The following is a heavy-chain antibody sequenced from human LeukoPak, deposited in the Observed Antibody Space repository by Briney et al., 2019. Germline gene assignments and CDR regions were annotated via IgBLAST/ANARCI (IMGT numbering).Heavy chain of an antibody. CDR1: GASVNSRDSY. CDR2: ITYTATT. V-gene: IGHV4-39*07. Sequence: SETLSLTCSVSGASVNSRDSYWAWVRQSPGKGLEWIGTITYTATTYSNPSLKSRFTLSLDTSKDQFSLNLNSVSAADTAVYYCVRHKVPAAITHLDLWGQGTLVIVSS. J-gene: IGHJ4*02. CDR3: VRHKVPAAITHLDL. D-gene: IGHD2-2*02.